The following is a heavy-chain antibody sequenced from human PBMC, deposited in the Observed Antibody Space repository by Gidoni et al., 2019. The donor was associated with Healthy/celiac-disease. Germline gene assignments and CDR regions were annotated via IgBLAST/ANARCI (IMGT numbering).Heavy chain of an antibody. CDR1: GVTFDDYA. CDR2: ISGDGGST. CDR3: AKGTEWIQLWFIDY. J-gene: IGHJ4*02. Sequence: EVQLVESGGGVVQPGGSLRLSCAASGVTFDDYAMHWVRQAPGKGLEWVSLISGDGGSTYYADSVKGRFTISRDNSKNSLYLQMNSLRTEDTALYYCAKGTEWIQLWFIDYWGQGTLVTVSS. D-gene: IGHD5-18*01. V-gene: IGHV3-43*02.